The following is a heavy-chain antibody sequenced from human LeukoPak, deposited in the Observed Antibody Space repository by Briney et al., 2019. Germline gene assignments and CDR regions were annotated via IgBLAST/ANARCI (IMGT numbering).Heavy chain of an antibody. CDR3: ARKWELPYPRLAYYFDY. V-gene: IGHV4-34*01. D-gene: IGHD1-26*01. CDR2: INHSGST. CDR1: GGSISSYY. Sequence: SETLSLTCTVSGGSISSYYWSWIRQPPGKGLEWIGEINHSGSTNYNPSLKSRVTISVDTSKNQFSLKLSSVTAADTAVYYCARKWELPYPRLAYYFDYWGQGTLVTVSS. J-gene: IGHJ4*02.